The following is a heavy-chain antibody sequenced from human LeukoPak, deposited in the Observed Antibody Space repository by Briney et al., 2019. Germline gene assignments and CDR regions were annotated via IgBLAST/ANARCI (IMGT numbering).Heavy chain of an antibody. D-gene: IGHD4-17*01. CDR3: AKVMGYGDYDYFDY. CDR1: GFTFNSYA. J-gene: IGHJ4*02. CDR2: ISGSRGSI. V-gene: IGHV3-23*01. Sequence: GGSLRLSCAASGFTFNSYAMSWVRQAPGKGLEWVSAISGSRGSIYYADSVKGRFTISRDNSKNTLFLQMNSLRAEDTAVYYCAKVMGYGDYDYFDYWGQGTLVTVSS.